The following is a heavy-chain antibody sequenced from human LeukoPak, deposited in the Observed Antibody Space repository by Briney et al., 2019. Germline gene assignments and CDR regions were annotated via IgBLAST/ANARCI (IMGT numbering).Heavy chain of an antibody. J-gene: IGHJ3*02. V-gene: IGHV5-51*01. Sequence: GESLKISCKGSGYSFTSYWIGWVRQMPGKGLEWMGIIYPGDSDTRYSPSFQGQVTISADKSISTAYLQWSSLKASDTAMYYCARHWADLQKNDAFDIWGQGTMVTVSS. CDR1: GYSFTSYW. CDR2: IYPGDSDT. CDR3: ARHWADLQKNDAFDI. D-gene: IGHD3-3*01.